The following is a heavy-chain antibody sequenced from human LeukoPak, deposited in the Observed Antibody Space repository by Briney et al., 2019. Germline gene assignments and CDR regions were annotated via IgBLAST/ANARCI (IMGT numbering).Heavy chain of an antibody. D-gene: IGHD6-19*01. CDR2: INQDGSEK. J-gene: IGHJ6*02. CDR3: AREGITVALNYYGMDV. V-gene: IGHV3-7*01. CDR1: GFTFNSYW. Sequence: PGGSLSLSCTASGFTFNSYWMSWLRHAPGQGLEWVANINQDGSEKYYVDSVKGRFTVSRGNGKNSLYLQMNSLRAEDTAVYYCAREGITVALNYYGMDVWGQGTTVTVS.